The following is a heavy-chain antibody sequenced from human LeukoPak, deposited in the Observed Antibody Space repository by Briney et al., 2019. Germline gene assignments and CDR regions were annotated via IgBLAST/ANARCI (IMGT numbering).Heavy chain of an antibody. CDR2: IYTSGST. J-gene: IGHJ5*02. V-gene: IGHV4-61*02. CDR3: ARDSAYGAIDP. Sequence: SETLSLTCTVSGGSISSGSYYWSWIRQPAGTGLEWIGRIYTSGSTNYNPSLKSRVTISVDTSKNQFSLKLSSVTAADTAVYYCARDSAYGAIDPWGQGTLVTVSS. CDR1: GGSISSGSYY. D-gene: IGHD4-17*01.